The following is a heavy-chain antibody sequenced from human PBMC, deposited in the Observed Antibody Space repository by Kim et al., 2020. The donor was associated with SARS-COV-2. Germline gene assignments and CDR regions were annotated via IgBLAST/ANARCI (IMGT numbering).Heavy chain of an antibody. Sequence: ASVKVSCKASGYTFTTYGISWVRQAPGQGLEWVGWISTYNGNTNYAQKLQGRVTMTTDTSTSTAYMELRSLRSDDTALHYCAREAPIVYSNGMDVWGQAT. CDR3: AREAPIVYSNGMDV. CDR1: GYTFTTYG. CDR2: ISTYNGNT. V-gene: IGHV1-18*01. J-gene: IGHJ6*02. D-gene: IGHD2-15*01.